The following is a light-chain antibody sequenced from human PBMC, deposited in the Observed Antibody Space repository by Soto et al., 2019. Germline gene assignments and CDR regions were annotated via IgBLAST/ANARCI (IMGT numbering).Light chain of an antibody. CDR2: GAS. V-gene: IGKV3-20*01. J-gene: IGKJ1*01. CDR3: QQYGSSYPWT. Sequence: EIVLTQSRGTLSLSPGERATLSCRASQSVSSNYLAWYQQKPGQAPRLLIYGASSRATGIPDRFSGSGSGTDFTLTIRRLEPEDFAVYYCQQYGSSYPWTFGQGTKVDI. CDR1: QSVSSNY.